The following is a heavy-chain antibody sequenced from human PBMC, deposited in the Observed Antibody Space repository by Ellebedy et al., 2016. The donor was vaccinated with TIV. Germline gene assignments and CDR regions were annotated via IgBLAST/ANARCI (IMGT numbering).Heavy chain of an antibody. Sequence: SETLSLTCTVSGGSISSYYWSWIRQPPGKGLEWIGEINHSGSTNYYPSLKSRVTISVDTSKNQFSLKLSSVTAADTAVYYCARVHYWYFDLWGRGTLVTVSS. CDR3: ARVHYWYFDL. V-gene: IGHV4-34*01. CDR1: GGSISSYY. J-gene: IGHJ2*01. CDR2: INHSGST.